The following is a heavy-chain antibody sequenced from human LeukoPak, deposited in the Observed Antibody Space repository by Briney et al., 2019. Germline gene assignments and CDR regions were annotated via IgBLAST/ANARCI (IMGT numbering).Heavy chain of an antibody. D-gene: IGHD1-26*01. Sequence: SETLSLTCAVYGGSFSGYYWSWIRQPPGKGLEWIGEINHSGSTNYNPPLKSRVTISVDTSKNQFSLKLSSVTAADTAVYYCARGELLDYWDQGTLVTVSP. J-gene: IGHJ4*02. CDR1: GGSFSGYY. CDR3: ARGELLDY. V-gene: IGHV4-34*01. CDR2: INHSGST.